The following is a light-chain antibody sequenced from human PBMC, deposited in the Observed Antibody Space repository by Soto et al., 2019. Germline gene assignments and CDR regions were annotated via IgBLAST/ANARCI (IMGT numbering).Light chain of an antibody. CDR1: QSVSSH. Sequence: EIVLTQSPATLSLSPGERVTRSCRASQSVSSHLTWYQHKPGQAPRLLIYDASNRATGIPARFSGSGSGTDFTLTISSLEPEDFAVYYCQQRTNWRLTFGGGTKVEIK. J-gene: IGKJ4*01. CDR2: DAS. V-gene: IGKV3-11*01. CDR3: QQRTNWRLT.